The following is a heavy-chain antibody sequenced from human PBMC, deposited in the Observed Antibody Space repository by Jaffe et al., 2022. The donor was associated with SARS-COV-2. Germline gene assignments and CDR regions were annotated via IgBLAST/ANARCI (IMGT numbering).Heavy chain of an antibody. J-gene: IGHJ4*02. V-gene: IGHV3-48*03. CDR2: ISSSGSTI. CDR3: ARDSPLISSPFDY. Sequence: EVQLVESGGGLVQPGGSLRLSCAASGFTFSSYEMNWVRQAPGKGLEWVSYISSSGSTIYYADSVKGRFTISRDNAKNSLYLQMNSLRAEDTAVYYCARDSPLISSPFDYWGQGTLVTVSS. CDR1: GFTFSSYE.